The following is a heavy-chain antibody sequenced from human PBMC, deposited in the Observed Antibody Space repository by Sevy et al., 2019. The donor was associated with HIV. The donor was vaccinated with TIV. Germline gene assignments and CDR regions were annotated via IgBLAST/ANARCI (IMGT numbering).Heavy chain of an antibody. CDR2: IKYDGSKK. J-gene: IGHJ6*02. CDR3: ARVGGYCSGGSCPYDYGMDV. D-gene: IGHD2-15*01. V-gene: IGHV3-33*01. CDR1: GFTFSSYG. Sequence: GGSLRLSCAASGFTFSSYGMHWVRQAPGKGLEWVAVIKYDGSKKYYADSVKGRFTISRDNSKNTLYLQMNSLRAEDKSVDYCARVGGYCSGGSCPYDYGMDVWGQGTMVTVSS.